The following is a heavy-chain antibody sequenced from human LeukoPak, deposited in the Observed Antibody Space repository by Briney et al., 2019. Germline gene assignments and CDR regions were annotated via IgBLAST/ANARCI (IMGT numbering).Heavy chain of an antibody. V-gene: IGHV3-21*01. J-gene: IGHJ4*02. CDR2: ISPTSAYI. CDR3: AKDEPLVPFDY. CDR1: GFTLSGHS. D-gene: IGHD6-6*01. Sequence: GGSLRLSCAATGFTLSGHSMNWVRQAPGKGLDWVSSISPTSAYIYYQDSVKGRFTISRDDAKNSLYLEMDSLRAEDTAVYYCAKDEPLVPFDYWGQGTLVSVSS.